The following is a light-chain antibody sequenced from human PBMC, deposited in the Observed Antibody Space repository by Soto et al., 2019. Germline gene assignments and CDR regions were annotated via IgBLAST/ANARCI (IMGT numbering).Light chain of an antibody. Sequence: QSALTQPASVSGSPGQSITVSCTGTNTDVGGYNYVSWYQHRPGKAPRLMIYEVRNRLSGVSNRFSGSKSGNTASLTISGPKAEDDGDCSCPSYPPAGALVFGSGTELTVL. CDR2: EVR. CDR3: PSYPPAGALV. CDR1: NTDVGGYNY. V-gene: IGLV2-14*01. J-gene: IGLJ3*02.